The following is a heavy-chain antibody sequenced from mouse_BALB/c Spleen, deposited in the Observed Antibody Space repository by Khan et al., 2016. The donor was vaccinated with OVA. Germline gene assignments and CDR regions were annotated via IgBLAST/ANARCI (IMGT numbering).Heavy chain of an antibody. CDR2: IYWDDHK. CDR3: ARRRDWYFDY. Sequence: QVTLKESGPGILQPSQTLSLTCSFSGFSLSISGMGVSWIRQPSGKGLEWLAHIYWDDHKRYNPSLKSRLAIFTDTSRNQVFLKITDVDTADTATYYCARRRDWYFDYWGRGTTLTVSS. V-gene: IGHV8-12*01. J-gene: IGHJ2*01. D-gene: IGHD3-3*01. CDR1: GFSLSISGMG.